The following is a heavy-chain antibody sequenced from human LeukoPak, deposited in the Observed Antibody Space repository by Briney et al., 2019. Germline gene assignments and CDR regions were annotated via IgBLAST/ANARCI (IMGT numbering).Heavy chain of an antibody. CDR1: GYSISSGYF. Sequence: PSETLSLTCTVSGYSISSGYFWGWIRQSPGKGLEWIGTIHHSGTTYYNPSLKSRVTISVDTSKNQFSLKVISVAAADTARYYCARGSNGYFFGDYWGPGTLVTVSS. J-gene: IGHJ4*02. CDR2: IHHSGTT. D-gene: IGHD5-18*01. CDR3: ARGSNGYFFGDY. V-gene: IGHV4-38-2*02.